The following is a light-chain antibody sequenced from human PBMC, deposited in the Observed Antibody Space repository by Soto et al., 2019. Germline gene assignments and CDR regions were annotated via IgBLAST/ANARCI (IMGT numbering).Light chain of an antibody. CDR1: QSISSY. J-gene: IGKJ1*01. CDR2: AAS. CDR3: QQSYSTPPM. Sequence: IHMTHSPASLSASVLYRVTITFLASQSISSYLNWYQQKPGKAPKLLIYAASSLQSGVPSRFSGSGSGTDFTLTISSLQPEDFATYYCQQSYSTPPMFGQGTKVDI. V-gene: IGKV1-39*01.